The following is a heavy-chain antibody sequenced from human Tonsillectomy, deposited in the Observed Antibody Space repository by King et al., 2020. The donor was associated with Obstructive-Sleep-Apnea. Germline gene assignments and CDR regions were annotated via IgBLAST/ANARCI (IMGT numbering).Heavy chain of an antibody. CDR2: IRSKAYGGTT. CDR3: SRTSSADTAIVDPFGADY. V-gene: IGHV3-49*03. CDR1: GFTFGDYG. D-gene: IGHD5-18*01. J-gene: IGHJ4*02. Sequence: VQLVESGGGLVQPGRSLRLSCTASGFTFGDYGMSWFRQAPGKGLEWVGFIRSKAYGGTTEYAASVKGRFTISRDDSKSIAYLHMNSLKTDDTAAYYWSRTSSADTAIVDPFGADYWGQGTLVTVSS.